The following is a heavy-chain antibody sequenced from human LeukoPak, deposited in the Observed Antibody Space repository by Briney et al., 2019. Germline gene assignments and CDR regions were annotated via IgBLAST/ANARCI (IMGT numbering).Heavy chain of an antibody. CDR2: ISAYNGNT. V-gene: IGHV1-18*01. J-gene: IGHJ6*02. CDR3: ARDVGRLGRVYYYYGMDV. Sequence: ASVKVSCKASGYTFTSYGISWVRQAPGQGLEWMGWISAYNGNTNYAQKLQGRVTMTTDTSTSTAYMELRSLRSDDTAVYYCARDVGRLGRVYYYYGMDVWGQGTTVTVSS. CDR1: GYTFTSYG. D-gene: IGHD7-27*01.